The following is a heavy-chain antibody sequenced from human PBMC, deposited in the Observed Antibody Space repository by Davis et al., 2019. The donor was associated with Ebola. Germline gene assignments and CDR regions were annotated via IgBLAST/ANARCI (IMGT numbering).Heavy chain of an antibody. D-gene: IGHD3-10*01. CDR1: GFTFSSYA. V-gene: IGHV3-30-3*01. CDR3: ARDPNREYFDY. Sequence: GESLKISCAASGFTFSSYAMHWVRQAPGKGLEWVAVISYDGSNKYYADSVKGRFTISRDNSKNTLYLQMNSLRAEDTAVYYCARDPNREYFDYWGQGTLVTVSS. J-gene: IGHJ4*02. CDR2: ISYDGSNK.